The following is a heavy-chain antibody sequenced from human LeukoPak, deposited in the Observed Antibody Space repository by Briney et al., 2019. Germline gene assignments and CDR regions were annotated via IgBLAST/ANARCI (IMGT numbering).Heavy chain of an antibody. J-gene: IGHJ4*02. V-gene: IGHV3-7*05. Sequence: PGGSLRLSCVASGFTFSSYWMSCVRQVPGKGLEWVANIKQDGSETYYVDSVRGRFTISRDNAKTSLYLQMNSLRVEDTAVYYCARLDTTLRVVIIVRFFDYWGQGTLVTVSS. D-gene: IGHD3-10*01. CDR2: IKQDGSET. CDR1: GFTFSSYW. CDR3: ARLDTTLRVVIIVRFFDY.